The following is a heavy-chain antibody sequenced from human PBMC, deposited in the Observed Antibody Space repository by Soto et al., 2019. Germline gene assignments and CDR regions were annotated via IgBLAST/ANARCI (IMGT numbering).Heavy chain of an antibody. D-gene: IGHD2-8*01. CDR2: ISYDGSNK. Sequence: QVQLVESGGGVVQPGRSLRLSCAASGFTFSSYGMHWVRQAPGKGLEWVAVISYDGSNKYYADSVKGRFTISRDNSKNTQYMQMNILRVEDTAVDYCAKEGGVSCSNGVCYRSYYYGLDVWGQGNTVTVSS. CDR1: GFTFSSYG. V-gene: IGHV3-30*18. CDR3: AKEGGVSCSNGVCYRSYYYGLDV. J-gene: IGHJ6*02.